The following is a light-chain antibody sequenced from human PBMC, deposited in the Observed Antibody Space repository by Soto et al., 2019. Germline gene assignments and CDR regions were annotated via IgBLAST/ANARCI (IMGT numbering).Light chain of an antibody. Sequence: SYELTQPPSVSVSPGQTATMTCSGDKLGGKYVCWYQQKPGQSPVLVIYDDTNRPSGIPERFSGSNSGNTATLTISGTQAMDEADYYCQAWDNSVVFGGGTKLTVL. CDR1: KLGGKY. CDR2: DDT. V-gene: IGLV3-1*01. J-gene: IGLJ2*01. CDR3: QAWDNSVV.